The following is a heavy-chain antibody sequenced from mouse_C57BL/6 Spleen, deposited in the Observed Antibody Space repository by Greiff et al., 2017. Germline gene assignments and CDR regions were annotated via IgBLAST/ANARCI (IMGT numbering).Heavy chain of an antibody. D-gene: IGHD1-1*01. V-gene: IGHV1-26*01. CDR3: ARGPYSGSILYAMDY. CDR2: INPNNGGT. Sequence: EVQLQQSGPELVKPGASVKISCKASGYKFTDYYMNWVKQSHGKSLEWIGDINPNNGGTSYNQQFKGKATLTVDKSYSTAYMELRSLTSEESAVYYCARGPYSGSILYAMDYWGQGTSVTVSS. J-gene: IGHJ4*01. CDR1: GYKFTDYY.